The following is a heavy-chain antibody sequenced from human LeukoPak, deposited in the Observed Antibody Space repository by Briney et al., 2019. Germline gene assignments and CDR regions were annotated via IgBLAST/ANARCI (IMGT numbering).Heavy chain of an antibody. D-gene: IGHD6-19*01. CDR1: GDSLRSYF. V-gene: IGHV4-59*08. Sequence: PAETLTLPCTVSGDSLRSYFGSWIRQPPGKGLEWIAYMNYSAKTDYNPSLQSRVTISVDTSKDQFSLNLKSVTASDTAVDYCARREGSSGRGSDYWGQGTLVCVSS. J-gene: IGHJ4*02. CDR3: ARREGSSGRGSDY. CDR2: MNYSAKT.